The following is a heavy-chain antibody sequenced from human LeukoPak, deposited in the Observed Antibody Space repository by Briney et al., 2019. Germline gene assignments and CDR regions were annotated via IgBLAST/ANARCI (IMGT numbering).Heavy chain of an antibody. CDR2: ISPSNGGT. CDR3: ARGSCLNGNRFPSNY. V-gene: IGHV1-2*02. J-gene: IGHJ4*02. Sequence: ASVKVSCKASGYTFTGYYIHWIRQAPGQGLEWMGRISPSNGGTKYAQKFQGRITLTRDTSITTSYMELSTLRSDDTAKYYCARGSCLNGNRFPSNYWGQGTLVTVGS. CDR1: GYTFTGYY. D-gene: IGHD6-13*01.